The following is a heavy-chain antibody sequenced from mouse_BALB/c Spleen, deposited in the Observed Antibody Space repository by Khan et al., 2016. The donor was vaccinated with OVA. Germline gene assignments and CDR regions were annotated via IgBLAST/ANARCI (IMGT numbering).Heavy chain of an antibody. J-gene: IGHJ2*01. CDR2: ISSGGSYT. Sequence: EVELVESGGGLVKPGGSLKLSCAASGFTFSNYAMSWVRQTPEKRLEWVATISSGGSYTYYPDSVKGRFTISRDNAKNTLYLQMSSPRSEDTAMYYCARTPGYYGSKYFDYWGQGTTLTISS. CDR1: GFTFSNYA. CDR3: ARTPGYYGSKYFDY. V-gene: IGHV5-9-3*01. D-gene: IGHD1-1*01.